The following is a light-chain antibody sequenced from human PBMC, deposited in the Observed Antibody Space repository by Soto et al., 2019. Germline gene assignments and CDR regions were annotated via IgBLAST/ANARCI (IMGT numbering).Light chain of an antibody. V-gene: IGKV1-5*02. CDR1: QNIDAW. CDR2: HAS. J-gene: IGKJ1*01. Sequence: ITGCEFTVYASDEKSGTVICRASQNIDAWLAWYQQKPGTAPKVLIYHASNLQSGVPSRFSGSASWTEFTLTIRSLQPDDFATYYCQQYNSYSFGQGTKVDIK. CDR3: QQYNSYS.